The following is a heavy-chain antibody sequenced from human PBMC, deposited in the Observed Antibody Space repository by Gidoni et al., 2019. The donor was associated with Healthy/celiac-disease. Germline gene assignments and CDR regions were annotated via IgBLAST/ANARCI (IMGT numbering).Heavy chain of an antibody. D-gene: IGHD1-1*01. CDR2: INHSGST. J-gene: IGHJ4*02. Sequence: QVQLQQWGAGLWKPSETLSLTCAVYGGSFSGYYWSWIRQPPGKGLEWIGEINHSGSTNYNPSLKSRVTISVDTSKNQFSLKLSSVTAADTAVYYCASGGKKSTLDYRGQGTLVTVSS. CDR3: ASGGKKSTLDY. CDR1: GGSFSGYY. V-gene: IGHV4-34*01.